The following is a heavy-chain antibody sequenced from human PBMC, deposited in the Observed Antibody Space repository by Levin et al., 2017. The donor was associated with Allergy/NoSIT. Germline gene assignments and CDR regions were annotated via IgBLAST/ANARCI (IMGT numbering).Heavy chain of an antibody. CDR2: INHSGST. V-gene: IGHV4-34*01. J-gene: IGHJ3*02. CDR3: ARSSGYYESSGTLRGAFDI. D-gene: IGHD3-22*01. Sequence: SETLSLTCAVYGGSFSGYYWSWIRQPPGKGLEWIGEINHSGSTNYNPSLKSRVTISVDTSKNQFSLKLSSVTAADTAVYYCARSSGYYESSGTLRGAFDIWGQGTMVTVSS. CDR1: GGSFSGYY.